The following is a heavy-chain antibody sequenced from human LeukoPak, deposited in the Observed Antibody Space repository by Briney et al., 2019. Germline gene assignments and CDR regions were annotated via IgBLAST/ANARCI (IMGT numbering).Heavy chain of an antibody. D-gene: IGHD3-10*01. V-gene: IGHV3-23*01. Sequence: GGSLRLSCAASGFTFRRYGMNWVRQAPGKGLEWVSAISGSGGSTYYGDSVKGRFTISRDNSKNTLDLQMNSLRAEDTAVYYCAKAGRGGAITLVRGVKGDYYYMDVWGKGTTVTISS. CDR2: ISGSGGST. CDR3: AKAGRGGAITLVRGVKGDYYYMDV. J-gene: IGHJ6*03. CDR1: GFTFRRYG.